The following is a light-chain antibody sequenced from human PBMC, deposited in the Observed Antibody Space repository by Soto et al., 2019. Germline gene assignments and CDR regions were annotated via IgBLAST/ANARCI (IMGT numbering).Light chain of an antibody. Sequence: EIVLTQSPGTLSLSPGESATRCXRARESINSTYLALYKQKPXXSTRLXXXGAXSRATGIPERFRGSGSGTDFALTISRLEPEDLAVYYCQQYGSSSGRTFGGGTKVEIK. J-gene: IGKJ4*01. CDR1: ESINSTY. CDR3: QQYGSSSGRT. CDR2: GAX. V-gene: IGKV3-20*01.